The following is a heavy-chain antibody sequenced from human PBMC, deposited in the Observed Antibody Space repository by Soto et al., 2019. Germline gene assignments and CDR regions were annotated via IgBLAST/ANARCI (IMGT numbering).Heavy chain of an antibody. CDR2: VFPADSNT. CDR1: GYRFSTYW. Sequence: EVQLVQSAAEVKKPGESLKISCKRSGYRFSTYWIGWVRQMPGQGLEWMGIVFPADSNTRYSPSFQGQVTISADKSISTAYLQWNSLQASDTAMYYCARHRLSTWDAFDLWGQGTMVTVSS. D-gene: IGHD2-2*01. CDR3: ARHRLSTWDAFDL. V-gene: IGHV5-51*01. J-gene: IGHJ3*01.